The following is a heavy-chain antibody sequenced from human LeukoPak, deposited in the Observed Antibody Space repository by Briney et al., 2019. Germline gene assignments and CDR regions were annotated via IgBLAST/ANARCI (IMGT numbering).Heavy chain of an antibody. CDR3: TREALFGSGWTHLDF. CDR1: EFTYNRYW. CDR2: TRHAGSEP. Sequence: GDARRLSCAASEFTYNRYWMSGVRKTPGKWLQWVANTRHAGSEPHYLDYVKARFTISRDNAKRSLSLQMTSLNVDDPGVYFYTREALFGSGWTHLDFWSQGTLVSVSS. J-gene: IGHJ4*02. D-gene: IGHD3-10*01. V-gene: IGHV3-7*04.